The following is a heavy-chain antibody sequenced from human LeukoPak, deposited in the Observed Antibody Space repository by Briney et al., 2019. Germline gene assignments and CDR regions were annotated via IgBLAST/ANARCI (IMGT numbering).Heavy chain of an antibody. V-gene: IGHV1-18*01. CDR2: ISAYNGNT. J-gene: IGHJ6*02. CDR3: ASSYYYYYGMDV. CDR1: GYTFTSYG. Sequence: ASVKVSCKASGYTFTSYGISWVRQAPGQGLEWMGWISAYNGNTNYAQKLQGRVTMTTDTSTSTAYMELRSLRSDNTAVYYCASSYYYYYGMDVWGQGTTVTVSS.